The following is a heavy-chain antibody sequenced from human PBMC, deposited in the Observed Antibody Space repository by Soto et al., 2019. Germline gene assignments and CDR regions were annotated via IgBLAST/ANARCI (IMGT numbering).Heavy chain of an antibody. CDR1: GGSISSYY. Sequence: PSETLSLTCTVSGGSISSYYWSWIRQPPGKGLEWIGYIYYSGSTNYNPSLKSRVTISVDTSKNQFSLKLSSVTAADTAVYYCARHQEMATITHAFDIWGQGTMVTVSS. J-gene: IGHJ3*02. CDR3: ARHQEMATITHAFDI. V-gene: IGHV4-59*01. CDR2: IYYSGST. D-gene: IGHD5-12*01.